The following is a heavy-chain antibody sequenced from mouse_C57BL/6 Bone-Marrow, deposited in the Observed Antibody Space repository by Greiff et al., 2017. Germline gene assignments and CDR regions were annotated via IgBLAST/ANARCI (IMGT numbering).Heavy chain of an antibody. V-gene: IGHV1-4*01. CDR2: INPSSGYT. CDR3: ARLWRFAY. CDR1: GYTFTSYT. J-gene: IGHJ3*01. Sequence: QVQLKESGAELARPGASVKMSCKASGYTFTSYTMHWVKQRPGQGLEWIGYINPSSGYTKYNQKLKDKATLTAAKSSSTAYRQLSSLTSEDSSVYYWARLWRFAYWGQGTLVTVSA.